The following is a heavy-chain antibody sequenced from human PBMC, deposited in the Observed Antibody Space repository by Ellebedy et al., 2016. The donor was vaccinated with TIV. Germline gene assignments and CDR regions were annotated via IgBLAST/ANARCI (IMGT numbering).Heavy chain of an antibody. J-gene: IGHJ5*02. CDR2: FYVGGTT. V-gene: IGHV4-4*07. Sequence: SETLSLTXTVSGDSFNSYYWSWIRQPAGKGLEWIGRFYVGGTTNYNPSLKSRVTLSGGTSKNEFSMNLTSLTAADTAVYFCARGSSTYSWFDPWGQGTLVTVSS. CDR1: GDSFNSYY. CDR3: ARGSSTYSWFDP.